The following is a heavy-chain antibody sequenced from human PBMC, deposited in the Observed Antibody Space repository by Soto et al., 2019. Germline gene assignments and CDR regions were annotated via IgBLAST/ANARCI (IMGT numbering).Heavy chain of an antibody. CDR3: ARADDYIPMDV. D-gene: IGHD3-16*01. V-gene: IGHV1-8*01. Sequence: ASVKASCKASGYTFTSYDINCVRQATGQGLEWMGWMNPNSGNTGYAQKFQGRVTMTRNTSISTAYMELSSLRSEDTAVYYCARADDYIPMDVWGKGTTVTVSS. CDR1: GYTFTSYD. J-gene: IGHJ6*03. CDR2: MNPNSGNT.